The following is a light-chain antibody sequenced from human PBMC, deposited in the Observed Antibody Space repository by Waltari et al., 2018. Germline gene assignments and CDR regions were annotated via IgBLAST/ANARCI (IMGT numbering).Light chain of an antibody. CDR1: QSFSRW. CDR3: QQYNGYSGT. V-gene: IGKV1-5*01. CDR2: AAY. J-gene: IGKJ1*01. Sequence: DIQMTQSPSTLSASVGDRVTITCRASQSFSRWLAWYQHKPGKAPKLLSCAAYSLQNGVPSRFSGSGSDTEFTLTISSLQPDDFATYYCQQYNGYSGTFGQGTKVEIK.